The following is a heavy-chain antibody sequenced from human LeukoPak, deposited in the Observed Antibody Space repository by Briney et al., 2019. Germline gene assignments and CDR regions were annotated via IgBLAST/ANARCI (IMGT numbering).Heavy chain of an antibody. J-gene: IGHJ4*02. Sequence: ASVKVSCKTSGYIFTSYGITWVRQAPGQGLGWMGWISAYNGATDFAHNLQGRVTMTTDTSTTTVYMELRSLRSDDTAVYYCARCWSFDRGYCDYWGQGTLVTVSS. CDR2: ISAYNGAT. V-gene: IGHV1-18*01. CDR1: GYIFTSYG. CDR3: ARCWSFDRGYCDY.